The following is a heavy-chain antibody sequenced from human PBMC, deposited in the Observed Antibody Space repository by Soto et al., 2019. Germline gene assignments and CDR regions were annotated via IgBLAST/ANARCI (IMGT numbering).Heavy chain of an antibody. CDR1: GFILSDCA. J-gene: IGHJ6*03. CDR2: ISSSSSVI. CDR3: ARDLSWGSNWYYYMDV. V-gene: IGHV3-48*01. D-gene: IGHD7-27*01. Sequence: GGAXRLSCATSGFILSDCAMNWVRQAPGKGLEWVSYISSSSSVIDYADSVKGRFTVSRDNARNSLYLQMNSLRAEDTVVYYCARDLSWGSNWYYYMDVWGKGTTVTVSS.